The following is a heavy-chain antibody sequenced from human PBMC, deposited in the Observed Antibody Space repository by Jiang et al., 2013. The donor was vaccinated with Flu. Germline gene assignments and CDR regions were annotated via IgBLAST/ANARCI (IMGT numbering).Heavy chain of an antibody. J-gene: IGHJ4*02. CDR3: ARDPNWGSENRRWDY. D-gene: IGHD7-27*01. V-gene: IGHV1-69*01. CDR2: IMPLYDIR. CDR1: GYTFSTYA. Sequence: SGAEVKKPGSSVKVPCKASGYTFSTYAISWVRQAPGQGLEWLGGIMPLYDIRNYAQKFQGRVTVTADESTSTAYMELSSLRSDDTAIYYCARDPNWGSENRRWDYWGQGPWSPSPQ.